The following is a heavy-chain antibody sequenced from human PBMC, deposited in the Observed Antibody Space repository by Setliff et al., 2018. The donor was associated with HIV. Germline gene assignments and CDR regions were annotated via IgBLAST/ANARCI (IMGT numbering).Heavy chain of an antibody. Sequence: PGGSLRLSCAASGFTFMNYAMSWVRQAPGKGLEWLSYISSSSGTILYVDSVQGRFTISRDNANNLLFLQMNNLRDEDTAVYYCASFYGDYGYWGHGTQVTSPQ. CDR2: ISSSSGTI. D-gene: IGHD3-10*01. CDR3: ASFYGDYGY. V-gene: IGHV3-48*02. CDR1: GFTFMNYA. J-gene: IGHJ4*01.